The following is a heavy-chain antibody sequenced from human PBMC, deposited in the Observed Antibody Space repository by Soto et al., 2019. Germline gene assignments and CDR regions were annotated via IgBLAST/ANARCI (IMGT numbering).Heavy chain of an antibody. CDR3: ARETTSNWFDP. V-gene: IGHV4-30-4*01. J-gene: IGHJ5*02. CDR2: IYYSGST. Sequence: SETLSLTCTVSGGSISSGDYYWSWIRQPPGKGLEWIGYIYYSGSTYYNPSLKSRLTISVDTSKNQFSLKLSSVTAADTAVYYCARETTSNWFDPWGQGTLVTVSS. CDR1: GGSISSGDYY. D-gene: IGHD4-17*01.